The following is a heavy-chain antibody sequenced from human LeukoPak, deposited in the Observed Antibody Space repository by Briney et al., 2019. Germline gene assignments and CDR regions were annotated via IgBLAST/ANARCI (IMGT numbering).Heavy chain of an antibody. J-gene: IGHJ4*02. CDR3: ARGGIAVAGAFDY. CDR1: GGSISSGGYY. CDR2: IYYSGST. V-gene: IGHV4-31*03. D-gene: IGHD6-19*01. Sequence: PSETLSLTCTVSGGSISSGGYYWSWIRQHPGKGLEWIGYIYYSGSTYYNPSVKSRVTISVDTSKNQFSLKLSSVTAADTAVYYCARGGIAVAGAFDYWGQGTLVTVSS.